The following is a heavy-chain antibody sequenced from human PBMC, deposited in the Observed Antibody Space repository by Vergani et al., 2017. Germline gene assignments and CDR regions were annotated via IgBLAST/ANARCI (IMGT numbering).Heavy chain of an antibody. Sequence: QVQLVESGGGVVQPGRSLRLSCAASGFTFSSYAMHWVRQAPGKGLEWVAVISYDGSNKYYADSVKGRFTISRDNSKNTLYLQMNSLRAEDTAVYYCARDLIPDSDNWFDPWGQGTLVTVSS. CDR1: GFTFSSYA. D-gene: IGHD1-26*01. V-gene: IGHV3-30-3*01. CDR2: ISYDGSNK. CDR3: ARDLIPDSDNWFDP. J-gene: IGHJ5*02.